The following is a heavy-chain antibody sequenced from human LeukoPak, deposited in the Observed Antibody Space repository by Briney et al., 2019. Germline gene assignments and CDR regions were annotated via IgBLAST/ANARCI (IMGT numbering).Heavy chain of an antibody. CDR3: ARRIGGWGTYYFDY. CDR1: GGSISSSSYY. J-gene: IGHJ4*02. V-gene: IGHV4-39*01. Sequence: SETLSLTCTVSGGSISSSSYYWGWIRQPPGKGLEWIGSISYSGNTYYNPSLKSRVTLSVDTSKNQFSLMLNSVTAADTAVYYCARRIGGWGTYYFDYGGQEGRDTVSS. D-gene: IGHD3-10*01. CDR2: ISYSGNT.